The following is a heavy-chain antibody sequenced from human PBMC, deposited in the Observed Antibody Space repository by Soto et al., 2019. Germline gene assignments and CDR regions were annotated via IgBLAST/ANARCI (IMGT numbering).Heavy chain of an antibody. V-gene: IGHV1-69*12. Sequence: QVQLVQSGAEVKKPGSSVKVSCKASGGTFSSYAISWVRQAPGQGLEWMGGFIPIFGTANYAQKFQGRVTITADEXXSXAXXELSSLRSEDTAVYYCARVPGHYYDSSGYDYGMDVWGQGTTVTVSS. D-gene: IGHD3-22*01. CDR1: GGTFSSYA. J-gene: IGHJ6*02. CDR2: FIPIFGTA. CDR3: ARVPGHYYDSSGYDYGMDV.